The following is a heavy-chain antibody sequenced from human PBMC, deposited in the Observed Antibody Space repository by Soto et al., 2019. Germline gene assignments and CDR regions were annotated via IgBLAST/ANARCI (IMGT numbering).Heavy chain of an antibody. CDR3: ARGAMANFDY. D-gene: IGHD5-18*01. CDR1: GDIFTDYY. V-gene: IGHV1-2*02. Sequence: AVKVACTAAGDIFTDYYIHWLRQAPGQGLEWMGWINALTDCTNFARKFQGRVTMTRDTSISTSYMEVSSLRSEDTGVYFCARGAMANFDYWGQGTVVTVSS. J-gene: IGHJ4*02. CDR2: INALTDCT.